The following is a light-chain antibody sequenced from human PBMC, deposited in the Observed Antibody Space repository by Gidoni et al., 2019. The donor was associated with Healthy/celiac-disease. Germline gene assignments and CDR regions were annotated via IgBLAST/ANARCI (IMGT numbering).Light chain of an antibody. CDR3: QQSYSTPRT. V-gene: IGKV1-39*01. Sequence: DIQMTQSPSSLSASVGDRVTITCRASQSISSYLNWYQQKPGKAPKLLIYAASSLQSGVPSRFRGSGSGTDFTLNISSLQPEDFATYYCQQSYSTPRTVGKGTRLEIK. CDR1: QSISSY. CDR2: AAS. J-gene: IGKJ5*01.